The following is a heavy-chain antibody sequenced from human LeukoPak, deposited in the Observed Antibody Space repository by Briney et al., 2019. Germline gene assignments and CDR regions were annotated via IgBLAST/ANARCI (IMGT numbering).Heavy chain of an antibody. D-gene: IGHD2-2*01. CDR3: AGTSIVVVPAAPYYYYMDV. CDR2: IYYSGST. Sequence: PSETLSLTCTVSGGSISSYYWSWIRQPPGKGLEWIGYIYYSGSTNYNPSLKSRVTISVDTSKNQFSLKLSSVTAADTAVYYCAGTSIVVVPAAPYYYYMDVWGKGTTVTVSS. J-gene: IGHJ6*03. CDR1: GGSISSYY. V-gene: IGHV4-59*12.